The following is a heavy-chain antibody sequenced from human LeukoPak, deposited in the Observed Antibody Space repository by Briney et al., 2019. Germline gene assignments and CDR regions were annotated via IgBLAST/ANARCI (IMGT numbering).Heavy chain of an antibody. J-gene: IGHJ4*02. V-gene: IGHV1-46*01. Sequence: ASVKVSCKASGYTFTSYYMHWVRQAPGQGLEWMGIINPSGGSTSYAQKFQGRVTMTRDMSTSTVYMELSSLRSEDTAVYYCARVRYSYGYFDYWGQGTLVTVSS. CDR3: ARVRYSYGYFDY. CDR2: INPSGGST. D-gene: IGHD5-18*01. CDR1: GYTFTSYY.